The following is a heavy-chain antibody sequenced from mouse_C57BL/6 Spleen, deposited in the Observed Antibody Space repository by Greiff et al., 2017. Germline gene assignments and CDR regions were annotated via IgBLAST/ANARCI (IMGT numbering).Heavy chain of an antibody. D-gene: IGHD2-5*01. CDR2: ISSGSSTI. CDR3: ASYYSKRYFDV. Sequence: EVMLVESGGGLVKPGGSLKLSCAASGFTFSDYGMHWVRQAPEKGLEWVAYISSGSSTIYYADTVKGRFTISRDNAKNTLFLQMTSLRSEDTAMYYCASYYSKRYFDVRGTGTTVTVSS. CDR1: GFTFSDYG. J-gene: IGHJ1*03. V-gene: IGHV5-17*01.